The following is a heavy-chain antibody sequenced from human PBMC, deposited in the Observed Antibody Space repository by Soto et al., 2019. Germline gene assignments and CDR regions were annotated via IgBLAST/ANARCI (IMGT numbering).Heavy chain of an antibody. V-gene: IGHV3-23*01. CDR3: AEDERIWESPQSFDI. D-gene: IGHD3-16*01. CDR2: ISGSGGST. CDR1: RFTFSSSA. Sequence: GGSLGLSCASSRFTFSSSAMGWSRQATGKGLEWVSAISGSGGSTYYADSVKGRFTISRDNSKNTLYLQMNSLRAEDTAFYFFAEDERIWESPQSFDIWRKGTLVPVSS. J-gene: IGHJ3*02.